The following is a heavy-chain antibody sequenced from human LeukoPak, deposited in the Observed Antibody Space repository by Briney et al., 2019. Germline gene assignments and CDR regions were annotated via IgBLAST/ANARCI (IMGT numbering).Heavy chain of an antibody. D-gene: IGHD2-2*01. CDR2: IIPIFGTA. Sequence: SVKVSCKASGGTFSSYAINWVRQAPGQGLEWMGGIIPIFGTASYAQEFQGRVTITADESTSTAYMELSSLRSDDTAVYYCARPSGIPAAMNYYYGMDVWGQGTTVTVSS. V-gene: IGHV1-69*13. CDR3: ARPSGIPAAMNYYYGMDV. CDR1: GGTFSSYA. J-gene: IGHJ6*02.